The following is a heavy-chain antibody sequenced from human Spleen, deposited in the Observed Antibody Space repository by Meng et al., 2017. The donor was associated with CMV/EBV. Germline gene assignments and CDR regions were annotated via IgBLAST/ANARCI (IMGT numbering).Heavy chain of an antibody. D-gene: IGHD5-18*01. CDR2: ITGRSGDT. V-gene: IGHV3-23*01. Sequence: GESLKISCLASGFTFTSYAMNWVRQAPGKGLEFVSTITGRSGDTYHADSLRGRFTISRDNSKNTLYLQMNSLRAEDTAVYYCAKDRGYSYGLLGSFDYWGQGTLVTVSS. CDR1: GFTFTSYA. J-gene: IGHJ4*02. CDR3: AKDRGYSYGLLGSFDY.